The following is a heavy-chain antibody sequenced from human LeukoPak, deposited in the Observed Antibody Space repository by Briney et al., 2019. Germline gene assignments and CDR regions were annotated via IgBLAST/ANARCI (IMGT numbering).Heavy chain of an antibody. CDR2: IRCDGSNK. V-gene: IGHV3-30*02. D-gene: IGHD2-21*01. Sequence: GGSLRLSCAASGFTFSSYGMHWVRQAPGKGLEWVAFIRCDGSNKYYADSVKGRFTISRDNSKNTLYLQMNSLRAEDTAVYYCAKDLRFLYAFDIWGQGTMVTVSS. CDR1: GFTFSSYG. CDR3: AKDLRFLYAFDI. J-gene: IGHJ3*02.